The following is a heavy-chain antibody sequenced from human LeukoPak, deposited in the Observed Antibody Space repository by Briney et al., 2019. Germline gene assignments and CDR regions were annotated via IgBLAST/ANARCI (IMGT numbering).Heavy chain of an antibody. V-gene: IGHV3-30*18. J-gene: IGHJ6*02. Sequence: GRSLRLSCAGSGFTFSSYGMHWVRQAPGKGLEWVAVISYDGSNKYYADSVKGRFTISRDNSKNTLYLQMNSLRAEDTAVYYCAKGYSNSDPYYYYGMDVWGQGTTVTVSS. CDR1: GFTFSSYG. D-gene: IGHD4-4*01. CDR3: AKGYSNSDPYYYYGMDV. CDR2: ISYDGSNK.